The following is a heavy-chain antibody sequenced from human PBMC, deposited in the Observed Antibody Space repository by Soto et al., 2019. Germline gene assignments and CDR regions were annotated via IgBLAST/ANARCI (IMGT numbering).Heavy chain of an antibody. V-gene: IGHV1-69*08. J-gene: IGHJ6*03. Sequence: QVQLVQSGAEMKKPGSSVKVSCQASGDIFDSLTINWVRQAPGQGLEWMGRIIPVLGMANYAQKFQGRVTIIADKSTSTVYMELSSLTSEDTAVYYCTRELSGYDYLYYHYYMDVWGEGTTFTVSS. D-gene: IGHD5-12*01. CDR2: IIPVLGMA. CDR1: GDIFDSLT. CDR3: TRELSGYDYLYYHYYMDV.